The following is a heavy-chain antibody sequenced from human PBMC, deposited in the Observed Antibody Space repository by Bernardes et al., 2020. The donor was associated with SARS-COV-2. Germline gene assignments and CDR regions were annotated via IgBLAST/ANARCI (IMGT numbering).Heavy chain of an antibody. V-gene: IGHV3-11*03. CDR2: ITSGDGFT. CDR3: ARRGGVSHNYPMDV. Sequence: GGSLRLSCAASGFTFTAYYASWIRQAPGKGLAWVSDITSGDGFTNHADSVRGRFTISRDTAKNSVDLQMNHLRAEDTAVYYCARRGGVSHNYPMDVWGQGTTVTVSS. J-gene: IGHJ6*02. D-gene: IGHD2-8*01. CDR1: GFTFTAYY.